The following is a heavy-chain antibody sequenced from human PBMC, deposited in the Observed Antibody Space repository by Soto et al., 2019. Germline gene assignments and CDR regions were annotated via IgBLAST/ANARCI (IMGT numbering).Heavy chain of an antibody. CDR3: ASLVVRGASTFDP. V-gene: IGHV3-48*01. J-gene: IGHJ5*02. CDR2: ISSSSSTI. D-gene: IGHD3-10*01. CDR1: GFTFSSYS. Sequence: GGSLRLSCAASGFTFSSYSMNWVRQAPGKGLEWVSYISSSSSTIYYADSVKGRFTISRDNAKNSLYLQMNSLRAEDTAVYYCASLVVRGASTFDPWGQGTLVTVSS.